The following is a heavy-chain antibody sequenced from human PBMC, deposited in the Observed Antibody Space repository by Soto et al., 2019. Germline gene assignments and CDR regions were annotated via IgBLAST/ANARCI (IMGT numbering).Heavy chain of an antibody. CDR3: ARWAEGVTTPHFDY. D-gene: IGHD4-17*01. Sequence: PGESLKISCKGSRYTFSTYWIGWVRQMPGKGLEWMGIIYPDDSDIRYSPSFKGQVTISADKSISTAYLQWSSLKASDTAMYYCARWAEGVTTPHFDYWGQGTLVTVSS. CDR2: IYPDDSDI. CDR1: RYTFSTYW. V-gene: IGHV5-51*01. J-gene: IGHJ4*01.